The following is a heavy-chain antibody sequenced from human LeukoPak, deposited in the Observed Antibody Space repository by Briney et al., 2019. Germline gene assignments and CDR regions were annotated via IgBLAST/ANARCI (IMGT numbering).Heavy chain of an antibody. CDR3: ARVGDCSSTSCYSYYYYYMDV. V-gene: IGHV3-74*01. Sequence: GGSLRLSCAASGFTFSSYWMHWVRQAPGKGLVWVSRINSDGSSTSYADSVKGRFTISRDNAKNTLYLQMNSLRAEDTAVYYCARVGDCSSTSCYSYYYYYMDVWGKGTTVTISS. CDR2: INSDGSST. J-gene: IGHJ6*03. D-gene: IGHD2-2*02. CDR1: GFTFSSYW.